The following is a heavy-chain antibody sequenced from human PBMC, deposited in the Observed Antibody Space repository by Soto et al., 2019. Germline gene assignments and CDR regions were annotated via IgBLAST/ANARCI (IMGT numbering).Heavy chain of an antibody. CDR2: ISYDGSNK. Sequence: QVQLVESGGGVVQPGRSLRLSCAASGFTFSSYAMHWVRQAPGKGLEWVAVISYDGSNKYYADSVKGRFTISRDNSKNTLYLQXNSLXXXXXXXXXCARXPGXXXXAXWTYYFDYWGQGTLVTVSS. V-gene: IGHV3-30-3*01. J-gene: IGHJ4*02. CDR3: ARXPGXXXXAXWTYYFDY. CDR1: GFTFSSYA.